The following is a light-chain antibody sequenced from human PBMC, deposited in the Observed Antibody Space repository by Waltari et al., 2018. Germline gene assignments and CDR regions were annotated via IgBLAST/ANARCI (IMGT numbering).Light chain of an antibody. CDR1: SASVSTSSY. CDR3: VLYMGSGTVV. Sequence: QTVVTQDPSFSVSPGGTVTLTCGLSSASVSTSSYPSWYQQTPGQAPRTLIYSTNTRSSGVPDRFSGSILGNKAALTISGAQADDESDYYCVLYMGSGTVVFGGGTKLTVL. CDR2: STN. V-gene: IGLV8-61*01. J-gene: IGLJ2*01.